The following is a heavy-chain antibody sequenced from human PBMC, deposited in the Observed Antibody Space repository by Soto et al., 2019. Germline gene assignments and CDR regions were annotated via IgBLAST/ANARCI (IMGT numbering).Heavy chain of an antibody. CDR1: GASITTYY. V-gene: IGHV4-59*01. CDR2: VYHTGST. CDR3: ARRLFGSGWTLDS. D-gene: IGHD6-19*01. J-gene: IGHJ4*02. Sequence: PSEALSRTCDVSGASITTYYWIWIRQAPGKGLEWIGNVYHTGSTDYNSSLKSRVTISVDTSKNQFSLNMNSVTAADTAVYYCARRLFGSGWTLDSWGQGALVTVSS.